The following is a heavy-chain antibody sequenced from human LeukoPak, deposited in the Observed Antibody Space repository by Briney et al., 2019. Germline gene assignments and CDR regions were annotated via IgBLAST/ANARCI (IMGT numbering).Heavy chain of an antibody. Sequence: GGSLRLSCAASGFTFSDYYMSWIRQAPGKGLEWVSYISSSAFTIYYADSMKGRFTISRDNAKNSLYLQMNSLRAKDTAVYYCAELGITMIGGVWGKGTTVTISS. CDR2: ISSSAFTI. CDR3: AELGITMIGGV. CDR1: GFTFSDYY. J-gene: IGHJ6*04. V-gene: IGHV3-11*04. D-gene: IGHD3-10*02.